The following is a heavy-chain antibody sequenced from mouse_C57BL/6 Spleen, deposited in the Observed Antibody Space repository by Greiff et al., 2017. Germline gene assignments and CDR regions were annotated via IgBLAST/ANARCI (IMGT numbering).Heavy chain of an antibody. Sequence: EVQLQQSGPELVKPGASVKISCKASGYTFTDYYMNWVKQSHGKSLEWIGDINPNNGGTSYNQKFKGKATLTVDKSSSTAYMELRILTSEDSAVYYCARGGNEVGYFDVWGTGTTVTVSS. J-gene: IGHJ1*03. CDR1: GYTFTDYY. V-gene: IGHV1-26*01. CDR3: ARGGNEVGYFDV. CDR2: INPNNGGT.